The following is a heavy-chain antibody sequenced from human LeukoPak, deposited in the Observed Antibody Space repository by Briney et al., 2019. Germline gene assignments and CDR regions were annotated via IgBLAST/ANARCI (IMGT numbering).Heavy chain of an antibody. J-gene: IGHJ3*02. V-gene: IGHV3-74*01. CDR2: INADGSSI. D-gene: IGHD2-8*01. Sequence: GGSLRLSCAASGFTFSGYWMHWVRQAPGKGLVWVSRINADGSSISYADSVTGRFTISRDNAKNTLYLEMNSLRAEDMALYYCVKEIKVRGYSTSGALEIWGQGTMVTVSS. CDR1: GFTFSGYW. CDR3: VKEIKVRGYSTSGALEI.